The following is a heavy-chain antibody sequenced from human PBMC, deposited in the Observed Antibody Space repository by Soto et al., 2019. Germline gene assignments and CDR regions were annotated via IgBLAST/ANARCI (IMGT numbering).Heavy chain of an antibody. CDR2: IYYSGST. D-gene: IGHD3-10*01. CDR1: GGSISSSSYY. J-gene: IGHJ5*02. CDR3: ARRFGYGMRHKWFDP. Sequence: SETLSLTCTVSGGSISSSSYYWGWIRQPPGKGLEWIGSIYYSGSTYYNPSLKSRVTISVDTSKNQFSLKLSSVTAADTAVYYCARRFGYGMRHKWFDPWGQGTLVTVSS. V-gene: IGHV4-39*07.